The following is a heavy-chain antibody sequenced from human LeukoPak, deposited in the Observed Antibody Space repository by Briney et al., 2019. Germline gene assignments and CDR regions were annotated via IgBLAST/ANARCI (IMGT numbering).Heavy chain of an antibody. CDR3: ARDMQNYYDSSGYIGYFDY. J-gene: IGHJ4*02. CDR2: IWYDGSNK. Sequence: PGGSLRLSCAASGFTFSSYGMHWVRQAPGKGLEWVAVIWYDGSNKYYADSVKGRFTISRDNSKNTLYLQMNSLRAEGTAVYYCARDMQNYYDSSGYIGYFDYWGQGTLVTVSS. D-gene: IGHD3-22*01. V-gene: IGHV3-33*01. CDR1: GFTFSSYG.